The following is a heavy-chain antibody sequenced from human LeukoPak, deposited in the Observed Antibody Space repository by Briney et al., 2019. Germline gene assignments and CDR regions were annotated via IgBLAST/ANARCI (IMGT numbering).Heavy chain of an antibody. CDR1: GFTFSSYS. V-gene: IGHV3-48*02. D-gene: IGHD3-22*01. J-gene: IGHJ4*02. CDR3: ARGTTIYYYDSSGYYPHDY. CDR2: ISSSSSTI. Sequence: PGGSLRLSCAASGFTFSSYSMNWVRQAPGKGPEWVSYISSSSSTIYYADSVKGRFTISRDNAKNSLYLQMNSLRDEDTAVYYCARGTTIYYYDSSGYYPHDYWGQGTLVTVSS.